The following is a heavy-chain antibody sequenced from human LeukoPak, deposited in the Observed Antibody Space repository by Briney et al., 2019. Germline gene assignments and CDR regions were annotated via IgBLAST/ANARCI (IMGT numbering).Heavy chain of an antibody. CDR3: ARGRGRAFIVGASDFDY. Sequence: SETLSLTCAVYGGSFSGYYWSWIRQPPGKGLEGIGEINHSGSTNYNPSLKSRVTISVDTSKNQFSLKLSSVTAADTAVYYCARGRGRAFIVGASDFDYWGQGPLVTVSS. J-gene: IGHJ4*02. D-gene: IGHD1-26*01. CDR1: GGSFSGYY. CDR2: INHSGST. V-gene: IGHV4-34*01.